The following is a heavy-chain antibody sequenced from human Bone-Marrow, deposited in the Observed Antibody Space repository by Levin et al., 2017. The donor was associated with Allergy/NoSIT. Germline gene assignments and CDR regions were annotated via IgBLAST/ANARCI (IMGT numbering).Heavy chain of an antibody. D-gene: IGHD3-3*01. CDR2: INHSGST. CDR3: ARELLEWLLYVDY. Sequence: PSETLSLTCAVYGGSFSGYYWSWIRQPPGKGLEWIGEINHSGSTNYNPSLKSRVTISVDTSKNQFSLKLSSVTAADTAVYYCARELLEWLLYVDYWGQGTLVTVSS. CDR1: GGSFSGYY. V-gene: IGHV4-34*01. J-gene: IGHJ4*02.